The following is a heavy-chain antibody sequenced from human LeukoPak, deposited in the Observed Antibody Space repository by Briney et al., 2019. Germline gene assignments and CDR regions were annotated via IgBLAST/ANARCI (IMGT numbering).Heavy chain of an antibody. CDR1: GFTFSNYA. Sequence: PGRSLRLSCTASGFTFSNYAMTWVRQAPGKGLEWVSSISGTGGRTYSADPVKGRFTISRDNSKNTLYLQMKNLRVEHTAVYYCAKGLHGGVGYGVDVWGQGTTVSVSS. V-gene: IGHV3-23*01. CDR2: ISGTGGRT. J-gene: IGHJ6*02. CDR3: AKGLHGGVGYGVDV. D-gene: IGHD3-16*01.